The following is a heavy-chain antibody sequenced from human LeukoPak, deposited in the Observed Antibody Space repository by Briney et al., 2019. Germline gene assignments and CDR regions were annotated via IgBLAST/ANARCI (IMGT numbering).Heavy chain of an antibody. CDR1: GFTFSSYA. J-gene: IGHJ4*02. CDR2: ISGSGGST. V-gene: IGHV3-23*01. CDR3: AKGGGRMIVVVITAYFDY. Sequence: GGSLRLSCAASGFTFSSYAMHWVRQAPGKGLEWVSAISGSGGSTYYADSVKGRFTISRDNSKNTLYLQMNSLRAEDTAVYYCAKGGGRMIVVVITAYFDYWGQGTLVTVSS. D-gene: IGHD3-22*01.